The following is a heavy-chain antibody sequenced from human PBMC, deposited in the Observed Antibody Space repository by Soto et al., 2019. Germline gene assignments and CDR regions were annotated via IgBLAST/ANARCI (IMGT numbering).Heavy chain of an antibody. J-gene: IGHJ4*02. CDR3: ARDRITGTTLDC. D-gene: IGHD1-7*01. V-gene: IGHV3-33*01. Sequence: GGSLRLSCAASGFTFSSYGMHWVRQAPGKGLERVAVIWYDGSNKYYADSVKGRFTISRDNSKNTLYLQMNSLRAEDTAVHYCARDRITGTTLDCWGQGTLVTVSS. CDR1: GFTFSSYG. CDR2: IWYDGSNK.